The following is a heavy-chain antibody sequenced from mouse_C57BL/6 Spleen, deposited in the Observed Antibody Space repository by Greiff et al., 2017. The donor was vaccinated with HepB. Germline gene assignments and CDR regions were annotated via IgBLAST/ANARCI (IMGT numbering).Heavy chain of an antibody. Sequence: DVQLQESGGGLVQPGGSLSLSCAASGFTFTDYYMSWVRQPPGKALEWLGFIRNKANGYTTEYSASVKGRFTISRDNSQSILYLQMNALRAEDSATYYCARFYYYLWYFDVWGTGTTVTVSS. CDR2: IRNKANGYTT. J-gene: IGHJ1*03. D-gene: IGHD1-1*01. V-gene: IGHV7-3*01. CDR1: GFTFTDYY. CDR3: ARFYYYLWYFDV.